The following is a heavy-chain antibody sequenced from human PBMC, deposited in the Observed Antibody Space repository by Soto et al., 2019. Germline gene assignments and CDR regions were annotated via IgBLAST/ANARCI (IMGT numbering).Heavy chain of an antibody. CDR1: GYTFTSYA. Sequence: GASVKVSCKPSGYTFTSYAMHWVRQAPGQRLEWMGWINAGNGNTKYSQKFQGRVTITRDTSASTAYMELSSLRSEDTAVYYCARADLTVAGGYDDWGEGSLVTVSS. V-gene: IGHV1-3*01. CDR2: INAGNGNT. D-gene: IGHD5-12*01. CDR3: ARADLTVAGGYDD. J-gene: IGHJ4*02.